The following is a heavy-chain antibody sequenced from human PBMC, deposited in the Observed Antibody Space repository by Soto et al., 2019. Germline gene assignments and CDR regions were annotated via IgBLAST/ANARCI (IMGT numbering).Heavy chain of an antibody. CDR2: INQDGGVQ. D-gene: IGHD1-26*01. Sequence: EVQLEESGGGLVQPGGSLRLSCAASGFTFRSYWMTWLRQAPGKGLEWVANINQDGGVQFYADSVKGRFTISRDNAKNSVYLQMNSLRVEYTAVFYCASGRALDYWGQGTPVTVSS. J-gene: IGHJ4*02. V-gene: IGHV3-7*01. CDR1: GFTFRSYW. CDR3: ASGRALDY.